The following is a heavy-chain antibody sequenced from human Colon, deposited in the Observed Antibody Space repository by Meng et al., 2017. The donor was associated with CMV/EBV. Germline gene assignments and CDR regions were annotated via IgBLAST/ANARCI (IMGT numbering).Heavy chain of an antibody. V-gene: IGHV3-66*01. CDR2: IYADDST. D-gene: IGHD4-17*01. CDR1: GFIVNDKF. CDR3: ARNLESSVNSMDY. Sequence: VRLGLSWGTLVQPGVSLRLSGGVFGFIVNDKFMSWVRKAPGKGLEWVSIIYADDSTYYADSVRGRFTISRDNSKNTLFLQMNSLGAEDTAVYYCARNLESSVNSMDYWGQGTLVTVSS. J-gene: IGHJ4*02.